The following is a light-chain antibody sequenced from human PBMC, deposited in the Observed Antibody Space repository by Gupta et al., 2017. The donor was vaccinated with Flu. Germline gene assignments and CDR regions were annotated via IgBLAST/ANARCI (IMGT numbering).Light chain of an antibody. Sequence: RGTITCAGSSSNMGINAVICYQQRAGIAPRLLIYINSRRRSGIPARFSGTKGGTAATLPDGGLQAEDDADYYCAARDSSKNGAVFGGGTKLTVL. J-gene: IGLJ2*01. CDR1: SSNMGINA. CDR3: AARDSSKNGAV. CDR2: INS. V-gene: IGLV1-44*01.